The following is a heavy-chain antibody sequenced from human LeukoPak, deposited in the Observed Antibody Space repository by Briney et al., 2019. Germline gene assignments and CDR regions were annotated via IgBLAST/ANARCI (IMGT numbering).Heavy chain of an antibody. Sequence: SETLSLTCTVSGGPTSSNSYYWGWIRQPPGKGLEWIGSLYYSGRPYHNPSLKSRVTMSVVTSQNQFSLKLSSVTAADTAVYYCARHLTHGNDYYYYGMDVWGQGATVTVSS. CDR1: GGPTSSNSYY. D-gene: IGHD3-9*01. CDR2: LYYSGRP. V-gene: IGHV4-39*01. J-gene: IGHJ6*02. CDR3: ARHLTHGNDYYYYGMDV.